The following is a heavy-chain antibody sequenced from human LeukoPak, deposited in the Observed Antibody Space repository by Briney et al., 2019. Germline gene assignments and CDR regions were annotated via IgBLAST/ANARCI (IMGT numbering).Heavy chain of an antibody. CDR3: TRDSHGGVDY. V-gene: IGHV3-74*01. J-gene: IGHJ4*02. Sequence: GESLRLSCAASGFSFSSYWMHWVCKAPGMGLEWVSRTNGDGTDTIYADSVIGRFTISRDNARNTLYLQMNSLRAEDTAMYYCTRDSHGGVDYWGQGTLVTVSS. CDR2: TNGDGTDT. CDR1: GFSFSSYW. D-gene: IGHD3-10*01.